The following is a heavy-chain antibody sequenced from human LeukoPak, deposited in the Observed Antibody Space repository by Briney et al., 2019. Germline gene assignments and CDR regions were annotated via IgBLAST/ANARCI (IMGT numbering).Heavy chain of an antibody. CDR1: GFSLRTRGVG. J-gene: IGHJ5*02. D-gene: IGHD6-19*01. Sequence: VSGPTLVKPTQTLTLTCTFSGFSLRTRGVGVGWIGQPPGKALEWLALIYWDDDKRYSPSLKSRLTITNETSKNQVVLKMTNMDPMDRARYYCAGSPYSRDWYAVWFDPWGQGTLVTVSS. CDR2: IYWDDDK. CDR3: AGSPYSRDWYAVWFDP. V-gene: IGHV2-5*02.